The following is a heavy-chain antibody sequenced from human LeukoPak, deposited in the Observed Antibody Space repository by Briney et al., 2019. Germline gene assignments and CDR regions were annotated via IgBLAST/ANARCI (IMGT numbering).Heavy chain of an antibody. CDR3: ARWQYTISSGRFDP. CDR1: GGSISSRY. J-gene: IGHJ5*02. V-gene: IGHV4-59*08. D-gene: IGHD6-6*01. CDR2: IYYSGGT. Sequence: PSETLSLTCTLSGGSISSRYWSWIRQPPGKGLEWIGSIYYSGGTNYNPSLQSRVTISLDTSKIQFSLKLSSVTAADTAVYYCARWQYTISSGRFDPWGQGTLVTVSS.